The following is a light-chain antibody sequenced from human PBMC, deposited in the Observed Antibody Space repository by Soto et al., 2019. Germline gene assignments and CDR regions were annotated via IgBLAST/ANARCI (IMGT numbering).Light chain of an antibody. V-gene: IGKV3-20*01. CDR3: QQYGSSPRT. CDR2: GAS. J-gene: IGKJ3*01. CDR1: QSVSSTY. Sequence: EIVLTQSPGTLSLSPGERATLSCRASQSVSSTYLAWYQQRPGQAPRLLMYGASSRATGIPDRFSGSGSGTDFTLVISRLEPEDFAVYYCQQYGSSPRTFGPGTKVDIK.